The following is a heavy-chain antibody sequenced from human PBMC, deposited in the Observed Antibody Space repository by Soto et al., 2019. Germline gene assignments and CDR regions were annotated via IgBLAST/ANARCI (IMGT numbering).Heavy chain of an antibody. D-gene: IGHD6-13*01. V-gene: IGHV4-30-2*01. Sequence: SETLSLTCAVSGGSISGTTYSWSWIRQPPGKGLEWIGYIYDSGNTYYNPSLKSQFSISVDRSKNQFSLKLSSVTAADTAEYYCARGQGAAAGHSNFDYWGQGALVTVSS. CDR1: GGSISGTTYS. J-gene: IGHJ4*02. CDR3: ARGQGAAAGHSNFDY. CDR2: IYDSGNT.